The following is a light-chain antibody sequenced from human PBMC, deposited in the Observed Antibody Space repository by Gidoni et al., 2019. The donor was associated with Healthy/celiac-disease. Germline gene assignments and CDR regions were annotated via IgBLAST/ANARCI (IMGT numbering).Light chain of an antibody. J-gene: IGKJ4*01. CDR2: DAS. CDR1: QSVTSY. Sequence: IVLTQSPATLSLSPGERATLSCRASQSVTSYLACYQQKPGQAPRLLIYDASNRATGIPARCSGSGSGTDFTLTISRLEPEDFAVYCCQQRSNWLTFGGGTKVEIK. CDR3: QQRSNWLT. V-gene: IGKV3-11*01.